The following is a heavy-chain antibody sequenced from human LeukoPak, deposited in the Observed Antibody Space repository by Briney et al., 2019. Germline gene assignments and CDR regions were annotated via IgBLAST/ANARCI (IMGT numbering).Heavy chain of an antibody. V-gene: IGHV3-21*01. J-gene: IGHJ4*02. D-gene: IGHD3-9*01. CDR2: ISSTSDYI. Sequence: PGGSLRLSCAASGFTFSSYSMNWVRQAPGKGLEWVSSISSTSDYIYYADSMKGRFTISRDNAKNSLYLQMNSLRAEDTAVYYCARGSLRYFDWAFDYWGQGTLVTVSS. CDR1: GFTFSSYS. CDR3: ARGSLRYFDWAFDY.